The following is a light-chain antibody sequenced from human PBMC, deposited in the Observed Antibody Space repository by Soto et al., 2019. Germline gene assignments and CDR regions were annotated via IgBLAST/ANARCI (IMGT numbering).Light chain of an antibody. V-gene: IGKV1-39*01. CDR2: AAS. CDR3: QQSSITPFT. Sequence: DIQMTQSPSSLSASAGDRVTITCRASQSISSYLNWYQQKPGKAPKLLIYAASNLQSEVPSRFRGSGSGTDFTLTISSLQPEDFATYFCQQSSITPFTFGPGTKVEIK. CDR1: QSISSY. J-gene: IGKJ3*01.